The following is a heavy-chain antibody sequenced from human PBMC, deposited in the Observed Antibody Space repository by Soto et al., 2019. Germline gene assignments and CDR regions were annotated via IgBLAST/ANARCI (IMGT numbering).Heavy chain of an antibody. J-gene: IGHJ6*03. CDR2: IYWDDDK. V-gene: IGHV2-5*02. D-gene: IGHD6-13*01. CDR1: RSSLSTSGGG. Sequence: PTRTLTLTGTVRRSSLSTSGGGVRWIRQHPGKALELLALIYWDDDKRYSPSLKSRLTITKDTSKNQVVLTMTNMDPVDTATYYCAHAVGIEAAGTYYYYMDVWAKGT. CDR3: AHAVGIEAAGTYYYYMDV.